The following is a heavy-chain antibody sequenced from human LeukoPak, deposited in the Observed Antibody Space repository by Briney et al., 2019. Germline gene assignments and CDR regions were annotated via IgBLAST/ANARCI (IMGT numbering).Heavy chain of an antibody. CDR2: INHSGST. J-gene: IGHJ6*03. V-gene: IGHV4-34*01. CDR3: ARGVQWGSYLPPLYYYMHV. CDR1: GGSFSGYY. D-gene: IGHD3-16*02. Sequence: SETLSLTCAVYGGSFSGYYWSWIRQPPGKGLEWIGEINHSGSTNYNPSLKSRVTISVDTSKNQFSLKLSSVTAADTAVYYCARGVQWGSYLPPLYYYMHVWGKGTTVTVSS.